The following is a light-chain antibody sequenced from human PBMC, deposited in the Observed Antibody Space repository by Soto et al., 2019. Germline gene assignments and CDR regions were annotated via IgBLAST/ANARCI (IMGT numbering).Light chain of an antibody. Sequence: DIVMTQSPDSLAVSLGERATINCKSSQSVLYSSNNKNYLAWYQQKPGQPPKLLIYWASTRESGVPDRFSGSGSGTDSTLTISSLQAEDVAVYYCQQYYSTPSFGPGTKVDIK. CDR1: QSVLYSSNNKNY. V-gene: IGKV4-1*01. CDR3: QQYYSTPS. J-gene: IGKJ3*01. CDR2: WAS.